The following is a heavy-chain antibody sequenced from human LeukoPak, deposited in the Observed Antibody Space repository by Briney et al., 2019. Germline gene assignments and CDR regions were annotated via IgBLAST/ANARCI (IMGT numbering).Heavy chain of an antibody. CDR2: IYYSGSI. Sequence: GSLRLSCAASGFTFSSYAMSWVRQAPGKGLEWTGSIYYSGSIYYNPSLKSRVTISVDTSKNQFSLKLNSVTATDTAVYYCARHYGPWGQGTLVTVSS. J-gene: IGHJ4*02. CDR3: ARHYGP. D-gene: IGHD3-10*01. CDR1: GFTFSSYA. V-gene: IGHV4-39*01.